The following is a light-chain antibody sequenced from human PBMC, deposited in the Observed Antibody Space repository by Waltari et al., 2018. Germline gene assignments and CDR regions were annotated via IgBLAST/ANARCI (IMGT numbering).Light chain of an antibody. CDR3: LLYYGGLWV. CDR1: TGAVTSGHY. J-gene: IGLJ3*02. Sequence: QTVVNQEPSLTVSPGGTITLTCASSTGAVTSGHYPNWFQQKPGQAPRALMYSTSNKHSWTPARCSGSLLGGKGALTLSGVQPEDEAEYYCLLYYGGLWVFGGGTKLTVL. CDR2: STS. V-gene: IGLV7-43*01.